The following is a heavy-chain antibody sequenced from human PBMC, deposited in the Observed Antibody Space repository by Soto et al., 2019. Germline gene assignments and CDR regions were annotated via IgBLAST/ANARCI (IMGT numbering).Heavy chain of an antibody. V-gene: IGHV1-2*02. J-gene: IGHJ4*02. CDR2: INPNSGGT. CDR1: GYTFTGDY. Sequence: RASVKGSCKAAGYTFTGDYRHWVRQAPGQGLEWMGWINPNSGGTNYAQKFQGRVTMTRDTSISTAYMELSRLRSDDTAVYYCARITERTVTIVYWGQGTLVTVS. D-gene: IGHD4-17*01. CDR3: ARITERTVTIVY.